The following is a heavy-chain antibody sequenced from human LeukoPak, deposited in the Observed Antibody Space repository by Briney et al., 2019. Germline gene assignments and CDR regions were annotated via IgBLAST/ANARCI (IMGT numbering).Heavy chain of an antibody. D-gene: IGHD6-6*01. CDR2: IVGSGGNT. CDR1: GFTFSSYA. CDR3: AKGTVVARTSPLSFDY. Sequence: GGSLRLSCAASGFTFSSYAMSWVRQAPGKGLEWVSGIVGSGGNTYYADSVKGRFTISRDNSKNTLYLQMNSLRAEDTAVYYCAKGTVVARTSPLSFDYWGQGTLVTVSS. J-gene: IGHJ4*02. V-gene: IGHV3-23*01.